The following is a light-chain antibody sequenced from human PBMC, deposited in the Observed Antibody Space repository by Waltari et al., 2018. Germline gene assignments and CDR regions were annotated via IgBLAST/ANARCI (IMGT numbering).Light chain of an antibody. J-gene: IGKJ1*01. Sequence: DIVMTQTPLSLPVTPGEPASISCRFSQSLLHSNGDTYLYWYIQKTGQPPRLLIYRVFNRFSGVSDKFSGSGSGTDFTLKISRVEAEDVGLYYCMQALETPWTFGQGTKVEI. V-gene: IGKV2-29*02. CDR3: MQALETPWT. CDR2: RVF. CDR1: QSLLHSNGDTY.